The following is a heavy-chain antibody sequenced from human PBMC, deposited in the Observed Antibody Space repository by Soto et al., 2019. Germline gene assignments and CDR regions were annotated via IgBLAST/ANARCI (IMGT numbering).Heavy chain of an antibody. CDR1: GFTFSNYN. CDR3: ARESEDLTSNFDY. J-gene: IGHJ4*02. V-gene: IGHV3-21*06. CDR2: ISSTTNYI. Sequence: PGGSLRLSCVASGFTFSNYNMNWVRQAPGKGLEWVSSISSTTNYIYYGDSMKGRFTISRDNGKNSLYLEMHSLRAEDTAVYYCARESEDLTSNFDYWGQGTLVTVSS.